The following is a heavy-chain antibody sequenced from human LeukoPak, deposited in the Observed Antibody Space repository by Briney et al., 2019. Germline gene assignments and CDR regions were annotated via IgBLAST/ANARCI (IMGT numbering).Heavy chain of an antibody. V-gene: IGHV1-18*01. CDR1: GGTFSSYA. Sequence: ASVKVSCKASGGTFSSYAISWVRQAPGQGLEWMGWISAYNGNTNYAQKLQGRVTMTTDTSTSTAYMELRSLSSDDTAVYYCARDVDTAMVLYYYYGMDVWGQGTTVTVSS. D-gene: IGHD5-18*01. J-gene: IGHJ6*02. CDR3: ARDVDTAMVLYYYYGMDV. CDR2: ISAYNGNT.